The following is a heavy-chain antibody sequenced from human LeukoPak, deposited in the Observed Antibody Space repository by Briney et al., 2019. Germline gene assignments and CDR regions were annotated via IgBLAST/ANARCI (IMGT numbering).Heavy chain of an antibody. Sequence: PSETLSLTCTVSGGSISGYYWSWIRQPPGKGLEWIGYIYYSGSTNYNPSLKSRVTISVDTSKNQFSLRLSSVTAADTAVYYCARSKTSSSWYIGLGAFDIWGQGTMVTVSS. V-gene: IGHV4-59*01. CDR2: IYYSGST. D-gene: IGHD6-13*01. CDR1: GGSISGYY. CDR3: ARSKTSSSWYIGLGAFDI. J-gene: IGHJ3*02.